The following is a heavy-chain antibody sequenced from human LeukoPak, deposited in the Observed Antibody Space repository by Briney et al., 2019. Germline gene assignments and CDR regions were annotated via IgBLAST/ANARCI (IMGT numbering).Heavy chain of an antibody. D-gene: IGHD6-19*01. CDR3: ATVQWLVVGGYFDY. J-gene: IGHJ4*02. V-gene: IGHV1-24*01. CDR1: GYTLTELS. Sequence: ASVKVSCKVSGYTLTELSMHWVRQAPRKGLEWMGGFDPEDGETIYAQKFQGRVTMTEDTSTDTAYMELSSLRSEDTAVYYCATVQWLVVGGYFDYWGQGTLVTVSS. CDR2: FDPEDGET.